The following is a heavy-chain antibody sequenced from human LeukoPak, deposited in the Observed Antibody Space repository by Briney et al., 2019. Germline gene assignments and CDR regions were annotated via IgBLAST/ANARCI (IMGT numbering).Heavy chain of an antibody. CDR2: ISGSGGST. Sequence: PGGSLRLSCAASGFTFSSYAMSWVRQAPGKGLEWVSAISGSGGSTYYADSVKGRFTISRDNSKNTLYLQMNSLRAEDTAVYYCAIAPELLWFGELLDYFDYWGQGTLVTVSS. D-gene: IGHD3-10*01. J-gene: IGHJ4*02. V-gene: IGHV3-23*01. CDR3: AIAPELLWFGELLDYFDY. CDR1: GFTFSSYA.